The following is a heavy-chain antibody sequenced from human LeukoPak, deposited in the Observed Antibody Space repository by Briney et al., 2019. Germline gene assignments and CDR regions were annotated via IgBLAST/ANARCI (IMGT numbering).Heavy chain of an antibody. D-gene: IGHD3-22*01. V-gene: IGHV3-7*01. CDR2: IKQDGSEK. Sequence: GGSLRLSCAASGFTFSSYWMCWVRQAPGKGLEWVANIKQDGSEKYYVDSVKGRFTISRDNAKNSLYLQMNSLRAEDTAVYYCARERSMIVVADDAFDIWGQGTMVTVSS. CDR1: GFTFSSYW. CDR3: ARERSMIVVADDAFDI. J-gene: IGHJ3*02.